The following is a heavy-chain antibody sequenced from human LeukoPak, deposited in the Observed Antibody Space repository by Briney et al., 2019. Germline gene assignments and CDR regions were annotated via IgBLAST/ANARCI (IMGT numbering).Heavy chain of an antibody. J-gene: IGHJ4*02. CDR3: ARESKTEQWLVPRGYFDY. Sequence: SVKVSCKASGGTFSSYAISWVRQAPGQGLEWMGRIIPIFGTANYAQKFRGRVTITTDESTSTAYMELSSLRSEDTAVYYCARESKTEQWLVPRGYFDYWGQGTLVTVSS. CDR2: IIPIFGTA. D-gene: IGHD6-19*01. V-gene: IGHV1-69*05. CDR1: GGTFSSYA.